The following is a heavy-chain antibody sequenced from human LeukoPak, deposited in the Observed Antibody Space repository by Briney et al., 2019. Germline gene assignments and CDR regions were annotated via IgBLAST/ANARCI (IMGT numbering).Heavy chain of an antibody. V-gene: IGHV3-30*18. CDR1: GFTVSSYG. CDR3: AKDQYYGSGSFDY. J-gene: IGHJ4*02. D-gene: IGHD3-10*01. CDR2: ISYDGSNK. Sequence: GGSLRLSCAASGFTVSSYGMHWVRQAPGKGLEWVAVISYDGSNKYYADSVKGRFTITRDNSKYTLYLQMNRLRAEDTAMYYCAKDQYYGSGSFDYWGQGTLVTVSS.